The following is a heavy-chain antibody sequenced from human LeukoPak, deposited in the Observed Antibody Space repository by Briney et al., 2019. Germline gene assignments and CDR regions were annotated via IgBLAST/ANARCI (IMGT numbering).Heavy chain of an antibody. CDR2: INPNSGGT. V-gene: IGHV1-2*02. CDR3: ARDSANVVGAKSIFDY. Sequence: ASVKVSCKASGYTLTGYYMHWVRQAPGQGLEWTGWINPNSGGTNYAQKFQGRVTMTRDTSISTAYMELSRLRSDDTAVYYCARDSANVVGAKSIFDYWGQGALVTVSS. J-gene: IGHJ4*01. CDR1: GYTLTGYY. D-gene: IGHD1-26*01.